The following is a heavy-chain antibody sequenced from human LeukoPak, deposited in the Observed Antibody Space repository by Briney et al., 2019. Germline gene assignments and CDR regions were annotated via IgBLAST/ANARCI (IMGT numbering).Heavy chain of an antibody. CDR2: IVVGSGNT. D-gene: IGHD3-9*01. CDR1: GFTFTSSA. V-gene: IGHV1-58*02. J-gene: IGHJ3*02. CDR3: AADTLNYDILTGWDAFDI. Sequence: GTSVKVSCKASGFTFTSSAMQWVRQARGQRLEWVGWIVVGSGNTNYAQKFQERVTITRDMSTSTAYMELSSLRSEDTAVYYCAADTLNYDILTGWDAFDIWGQGTMVTVSS.